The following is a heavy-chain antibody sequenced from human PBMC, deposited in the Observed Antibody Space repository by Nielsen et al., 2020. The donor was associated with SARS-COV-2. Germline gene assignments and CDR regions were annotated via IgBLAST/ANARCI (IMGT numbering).Heavy chain of an antibody. CDR2: ISGSGGST. V-gene: IGHV3-23*01. Sequence: ETLSLTCAASGFTFSSYAMSWVRQAPGKGLEWVSAISGSGGSTYYADSVKGRFTISRDNSKNTLYLQMNSLRAEDTAVYYCAKSPDYYYDSSGYYPPYWYFDLWGRGILVTVSS. D-gene: IGHD3-22*01. CDR1: GFTFSSYA. CDR3: AKSPDYYYDSSGYYPPYWYFDL. J-gene: IGHJ2*01.